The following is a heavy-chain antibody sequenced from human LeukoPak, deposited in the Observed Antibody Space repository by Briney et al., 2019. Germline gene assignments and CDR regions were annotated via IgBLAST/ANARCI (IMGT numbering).Heavy chain of an antibody. D-gene: IGHD3-22*01. V-gene: IGHV3-23*01. CDR1: GFTFSSYA. CDR2: ISGSGGST. Sequence: PGGSLRLSCAASGFTFSSYAMSWVRQAPGKGLEWVSAISGSGGSTYYADSVKGRFTFSRDNSKNTLYLQMNSLRAEDTAVYYCAKVEPYYYDSSGQLGFWGQGTLVTVSS. J-gene: IGHJ4*02. CDR3: AKVEPYYYDSSGQLGF.